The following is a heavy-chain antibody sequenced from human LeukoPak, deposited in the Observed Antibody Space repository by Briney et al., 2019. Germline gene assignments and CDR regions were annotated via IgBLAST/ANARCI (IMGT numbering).Heavy chain of an antibody. CDR2: IYHSGST. CDR3: ASSTRPRSFDY. V-gene: IGHV4-30-2*01. D-gene: IGHD6-6*01. J-gene: IGHJ4*02. CDR1: GGSISSGGYS. Sequence: SETLSLTCAVSGGSISSGGYSWSWIRQPPGKGLEWIGYIYHSGSTYYNPSLKSRVTISVDTSRNQFSLKLSPVTAAVTAVYYCASSTRPRSFDYWGQGTLVTVSS.